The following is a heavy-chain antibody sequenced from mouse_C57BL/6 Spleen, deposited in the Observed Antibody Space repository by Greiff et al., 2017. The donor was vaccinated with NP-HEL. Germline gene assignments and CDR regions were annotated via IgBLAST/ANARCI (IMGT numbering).Heavy chain of an antibody. CDR2: INPNNGGT. V-gene: IGHV1-26*01. D-gene: IGHD2-5*01. CDR3: ARGDSNYLAWLAY. Sequence: EVQLQQSGPELVKPGASVKISCKASGYTFTDYYMNWVTQSHGKSLEWIGDINPNNGGTSYNQKFKGKATLTVDKSSSTAYMELRSLTSEDSAVYYCARGDSNYLAWLAYWGQGTLVTVSA. CDR1: GYTFTDYY. J-gene: IGHJ3*01.